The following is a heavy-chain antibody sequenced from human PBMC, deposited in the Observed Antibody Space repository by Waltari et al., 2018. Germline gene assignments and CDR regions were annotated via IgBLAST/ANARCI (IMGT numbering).Heavy chain of an antibody. Sequence: EVQLVESGGGLVQPGGSLRLSCAASGFTLSSYEMNWVRQAPGKGLEWVSYMSSSGSTIYYADSVKGRVTIARENAKNSLYLQMNSLRAEDTAVYYCARVLVTATDYWGQGTLVTVSS. CDR3: ARVLVTATDY. D-gene: IGHD2-21*02. CDR2: MSSSGSTI. CDR1: GFTLSSYE. J-gene: IGHJ4*02. V-gene: IGHV3-48*03.